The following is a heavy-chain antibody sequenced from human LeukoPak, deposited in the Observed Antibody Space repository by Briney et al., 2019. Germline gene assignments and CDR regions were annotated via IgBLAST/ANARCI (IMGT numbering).Heavy chain of an antibody. CDR2: INPNSGGT. J-gene: IGHJ3*02. CDR3: ASAFVLRYFDWLPTGGAFDI. Sequence: ASVKVSCKASGYTFTGYYMHWVRQAPGQGLEWMGWINPNSGGTNYAQKFQGRVTMTRDTSISTAYMELSRLRSDDTAVYYCASAFVLRYFDWLPTGGAFDIWGQGTMVSVSS. D-gene: IGHD3-9*01. CDR1: GYTFTGYY. V-gene: IGHV1-2*02.